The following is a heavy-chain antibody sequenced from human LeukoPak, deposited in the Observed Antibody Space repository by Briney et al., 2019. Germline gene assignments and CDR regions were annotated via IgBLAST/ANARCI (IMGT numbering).Heavy chain of an antibody. D-gene: IGHD3-10*01. J-gene: IGHJ6*02. CDR3: ARDHYGSGDDYYYYGMDV. Sequence: GRSLRLSCAASGFTFSSYGMHWVRQAPGKGLEWVAVIWYDGSNKYYADSVKGRFTISRDNSKYTLYLQMNSLRAEDTAVYYCARDHYGSGDDYYYYGMDVWGQGTTVTVSS. CDR2: IWYDGSNK. V-gene: IGHV3-33*01. CDR1: GFTFSSYG.